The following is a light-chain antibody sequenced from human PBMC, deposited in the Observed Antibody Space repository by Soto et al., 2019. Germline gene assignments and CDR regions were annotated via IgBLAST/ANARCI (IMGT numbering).Light chain of an antibody. Sequence: DIVMTQSPLSLPVTPGEPASISCRSSQSLLQSNGNNYLDWYLQKPGQSPQLLVYLGSNRASGVPDRFSGSGSGTDFTLKIRTVEAEDVGVYYCMQALQTPYTFGQGTKLEIK. CDR3: MQALQTPYT. CDR2: LGS. CDR1: QSLLQSNGNNY. V-gene: IGKV2-28*01. J-gene: IGKJ2*01.